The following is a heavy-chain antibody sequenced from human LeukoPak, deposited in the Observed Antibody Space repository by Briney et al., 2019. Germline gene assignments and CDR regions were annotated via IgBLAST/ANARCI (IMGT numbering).Heavy chain of an antibody. CDR1: GFTFSNAW. CDR2: NKSKTDGATT. CDR3: TTVEGATLYYYYGMDV. D-gene: IGHD1-26*01. J-gene: IGHJ6*02. Sequence: GGSLRLSCAASGFTFSNAWMSWVRQAPGKGLEWVGHNKSKTDGATTDYAAPVKGRFTISRDDSKNTLYMQMNSLKTEDTAVYYCTTVEGATLYYYYGMDVWGQGTTVTVSS. V-gene: IGHV3-15*01.